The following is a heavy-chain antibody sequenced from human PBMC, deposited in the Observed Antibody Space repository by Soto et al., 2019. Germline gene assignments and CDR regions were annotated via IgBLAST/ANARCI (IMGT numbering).Heavy chain of an antibody. D-gene: IGHD6-13*01. J-gene: IGHJ6*02. CDR2: ISAYNGNT. CDR1: GYTFTSYG. V-gene: IGHV1-18*01. Sequence: ASEKVSCKASGYTFTSYGISWVRQAPGQGLEWMGWISAYNGNTNYAQKLQGRVTMTTDTSTSTAYMELRSLRSDDTAVYYCASGYSSSWTRTAAYYYYGMDVWGQGTTVTVSS. CDR3: ASGYSSSWTRTAAYYYYGMDV.